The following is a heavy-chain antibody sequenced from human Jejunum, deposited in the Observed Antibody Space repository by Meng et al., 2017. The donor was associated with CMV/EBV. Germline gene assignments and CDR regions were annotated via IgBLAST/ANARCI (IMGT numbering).Heavy chain of an antibody. D-gene: IGHD2-2*02. CDR2: ISGSGSGDST. CDR3: AKGALYCSSTACYTKTAGYYYGLDV. V-gene: IGHV3-23*01. J-gene: IGHJ6*02. Sequence: RQAPGKGLELVSVISGSGSGDSTFYADSVKGRFTISRDNSKNTLYLQMSSLRVEDTAIYYCAKGALYCSSTACYTKTAGYYYGLDVWGQGTTVTVSS.